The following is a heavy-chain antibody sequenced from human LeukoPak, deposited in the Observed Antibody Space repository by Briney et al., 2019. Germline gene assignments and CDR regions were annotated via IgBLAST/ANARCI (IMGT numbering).Heavy chain of an antibody. J-gene: IGHJ4*02. CDR2: VHQSGST. D-gene: IGHD3-3*01. CDR3: ARVIRAYDRKDYNFFRTYYFDY. CDR1: GYSISSGYY. Sequence: SETLSLTCTVSGYSISSGYYWGWIRQPPGKGLEWIGEVHQSGSTNYNPSLKSRLTMSVDTSKNHFSLKLSSVTAADTAVYYCARVIRAYDRKDYNFFRTYYFDYWGQGTLVTVSS. V-gene: IGHV4-38-2*02.